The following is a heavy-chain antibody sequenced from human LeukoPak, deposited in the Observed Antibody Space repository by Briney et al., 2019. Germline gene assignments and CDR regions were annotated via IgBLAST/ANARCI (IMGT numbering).Heavy chain of an antibody. J-gene: IGHJ4*02. Sequence: SETLSLTCAVYGGSFSGYYWSWVRQPPGKGLEWIGEINHSGSTNYNPSLKSRVTISVDTSKNQFSLKLSSVTAADTAVYYCARGEYSSGWYRSEYYFDYWGQGTPVTVSS. CDR2: INHSGST. V-gene: IGHV4-34*01. D-gene: IGHD6-19*01. CDR3: ARGEYSSGWYRSEYYFDY. CDR1: GGSFSGYY.